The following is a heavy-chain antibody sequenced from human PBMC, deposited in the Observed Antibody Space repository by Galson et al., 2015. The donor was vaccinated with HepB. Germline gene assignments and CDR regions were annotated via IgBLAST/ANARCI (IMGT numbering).Heavy chain of an antibody. CDR3: ARAPVWYGNTWYFDL. CDR1: GFPFSSYA. Sequence: SLRLSCAASGFPFSSYAMHWVRQAPGKGLEWVAVISYDGSNKYYADSVKGRFTISRDNSKNTLFLQMNSLRAEDTAVYYCARAPVWYGNTWYFDLWGRGTLFTVSS. J-gene: IGHJ2*01. D-gene: IGHD6-13*01. CDR2: ISYDGSNK. V-gene: IGHV3-30*04.